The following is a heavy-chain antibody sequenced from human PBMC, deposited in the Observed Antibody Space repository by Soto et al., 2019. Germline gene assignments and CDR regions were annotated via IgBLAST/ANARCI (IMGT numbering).Heavy chain of an antibody. CDR3: AKDGGPVYCNSPGCSAKHFDY. Sequence: QVQLVESGGGVVQPGRSLRLSCAASGFTFSNYGMHWVRQAPGKRLEWVAIISYDGDNEYYADSVRGRFTISRDNSKNTLYLQTNSLRHEDTAVYYCAKDGGPVYCNSPGCSAKHFDYWGQGTLVTVSS. D-gene: IGHD2-2*01. CDR1: GFTFSNYG. CDR2: ISYDGDNE. V-gene: IGHV3-30*18. J-gene: IGHJ4*02.